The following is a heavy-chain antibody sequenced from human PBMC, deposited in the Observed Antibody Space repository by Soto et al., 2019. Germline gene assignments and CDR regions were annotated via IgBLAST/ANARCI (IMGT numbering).Heavy chain of an antibody. CDR1: GGTFSSYG. V-gene: IGHV1-69*13. CDR3: ARSVGVTTLSYLDY. Sequence: SVKVSCKAAGGTFSSYGISWVRQAPGQGLEWMGGIIPMFGTATHTQNFQGRLTITADESTSTAYMELSSLRSEDTAVYFCARSVGVTTLSYLDYWRQGTLVTVSS. CDR2: IIPMFGTA. J-gene: IGHJ4*02. D-gene: IGHD1-26*01.